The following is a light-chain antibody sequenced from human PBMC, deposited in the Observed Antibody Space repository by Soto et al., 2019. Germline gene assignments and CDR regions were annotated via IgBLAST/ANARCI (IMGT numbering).Light chain of an antibody. CDR1: QSLLQSNGNNH. CDR2: LAS. CDR3: LQAAQSPLT. V-gene: IGKV2-28*01. J-gene: IGKJ5*01. Sequence: DIVLTQSPLSLPVTPGETASISCRSSQSLLQSNGNNHVDWYLQRPGQSPQLLLYLASSRASGVPDRFSGRGAGTEFYLEIRRVEAEDVGVYYCLQAAQSPLTFGQGTRLEIK.